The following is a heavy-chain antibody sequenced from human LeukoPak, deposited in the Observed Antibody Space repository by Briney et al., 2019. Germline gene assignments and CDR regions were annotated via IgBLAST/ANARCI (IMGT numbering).Heavy chain of an antibody. Sequence: SQTLSLTCAISGDSVSSNSAAWNWIRQSPSRGLEWLGRTYYRSKWYNDYAVSVKSRITINPDTSKNQFSPQLNSVTPEDTAVYYCAKLGIEEDAFDIWGQGTMVTVSS. J-gene: IGHJ3*02. CDR2: TYYRSKWYN. CDR1: GDSVSSNSAA. D-gene: IGHD7-27*01. CDR3: AKLGIEEDAFDI. V-gene: IGHV6-1*01.